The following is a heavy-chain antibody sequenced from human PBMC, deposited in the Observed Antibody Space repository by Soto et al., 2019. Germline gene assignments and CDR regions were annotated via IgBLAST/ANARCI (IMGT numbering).Heavy chain of an antibody. CDR1: GFTFTNYW. V-gene: IGHV3-74*01. CDR2: LSSEGSVI. Sequence: EVQLVESGGGLVQPGGSLRLSCAASGFTFTNYWMHWVRQVPGKGLVGVSSLSSEGSVIRYADSVKGRFTISRDNAKNTMYLQMNSPRAEDTAVSYCARERDLVTLCWFDPWGQGTLVTVSS. CDR3: ARERDLVTLCWFDP. J-gene: IGHJ5*02. D-gene: IGHD1-26*01.